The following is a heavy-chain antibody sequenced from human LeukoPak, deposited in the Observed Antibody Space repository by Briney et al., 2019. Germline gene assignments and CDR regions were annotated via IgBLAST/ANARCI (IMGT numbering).Heavy chain of an antibody. CDR1: GGSISSSSYY. CDR2: IYYSGST. CDR3: EGSSSSVDDFWSASPYYYYYYMDV. D-gene: IGHD3-3*01. Sequence: PSETLSLTCTVSGGSISSSSYYWGWIRQPPGKGLEWIGSIYYSGSTYYNPSLKSRVTISVDTSKNQFSLKLSSVTAADTAVYYCEGSSSSVDDFWSASPYYYYYYMDVWGKGTTVTVSS. J-gene: IGHJ6*03. V-gene: IGHV4-39*07.